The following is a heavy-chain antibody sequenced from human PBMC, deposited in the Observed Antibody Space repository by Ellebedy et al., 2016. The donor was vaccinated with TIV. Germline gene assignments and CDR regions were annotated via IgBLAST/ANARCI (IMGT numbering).Heavy chain of an antibody. D-gene: IGHD3-22*01. CDR2: IYYSGST. J-gene: IGHJ4*02. CDR3: ARGGSSGYFYG. V-gene: IGHV4-39*07. CDR1: GGSMRSVSHH. Sequence: SETLSLXCTVSGGSMRSVSHHWGWNRQPPGKGLEWIGSIYYSGSTSYNPSLQSRVTISVDTSKNQFSLKLRSVTAADTAVYYCARGGSSGYFYGWGQGTLVTVSS.